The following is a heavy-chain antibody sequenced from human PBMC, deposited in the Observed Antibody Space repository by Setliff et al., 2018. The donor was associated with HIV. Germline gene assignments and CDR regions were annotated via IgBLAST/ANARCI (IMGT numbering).Heavy chain of an antibody. V-gene: IGHV1-69*06. CDR2: IIPFFRTT. CDR3: ARDKTGDLWYFDS. J-gene: IGHJ4*02. D-gene: IGHD7-27*01. CDR1: GYTFTSYA. Sequence: SVKVSCKASGYTFTSYAMNWVRQAPGQGLEWMGGIIPFFRTTNYAQKFQGRVTVTADISTSTAYMELRSLRSDDTAVYYCARDKTGDLWYFDSWGQGTLVTVSS.